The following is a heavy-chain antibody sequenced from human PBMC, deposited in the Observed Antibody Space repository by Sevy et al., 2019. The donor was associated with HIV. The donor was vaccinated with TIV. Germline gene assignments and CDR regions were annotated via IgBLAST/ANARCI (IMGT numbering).Heavy chain of an antibody. CDR1: GFTFSSYA. D-gene: IGHD3-10*01. J-gene: IGHJ6*02. CDR3: VREVAYYGSGTYHYGMDV. Sequence: GGSLRLSCAASGFTFSSYAMHWVRQAPGKGLEWVAVISYDGSNKYYADSVKGRFTISRDNSKNTLYLQMNSLRAEDTAVYYCVREVAYYGSGTYHYGMDVWGQGTTVTVSS. V-gene: IGHV3-30-3*01. CDR2: ISYDGSNK.